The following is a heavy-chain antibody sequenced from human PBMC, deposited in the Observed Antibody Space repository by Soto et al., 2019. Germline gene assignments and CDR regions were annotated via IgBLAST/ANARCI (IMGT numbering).Heavy chain of an antibody. Sequence: GGSLRLSCAASGFTFSSYGMHWVRQAPGKGLEWVAVISYDGSNKYYADSVKGRFTISRDNSKNTLYLQMNSLRAEDTAVYYCAKDANWNYAYYFDYWGQGTLVTVSS. D-gene: IGHD1-7*01. CDR2: ISYDGSNK. CDR3: AKDANWNYAYYFDY. J-gene: IGHJ4*02. CDR1: GFTFSSYG. V-gene: IGHV3-30*18.